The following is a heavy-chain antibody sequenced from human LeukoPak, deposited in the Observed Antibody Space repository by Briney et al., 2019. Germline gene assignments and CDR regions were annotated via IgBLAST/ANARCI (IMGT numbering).Heavy chain of an antibody. CDR3: ARSRQIQLWLEFDY. V-gene: IGHV4-38-2*02. J-gene: IGHJ4*02. CDR2: IYHSGST. CDR1: GYSITSGYY. D-gene: IGHD5-18*01. Sequence: SETLSLTCTVSGYSITSGYYWGWIRQPPGKGLEWIGSIYHSGSTHYNPSLNSRVTISVDTSKNQFSLKLSSVTAADTAVYYCARSRQIQLWLEFDYWGQGTLVTVSS.